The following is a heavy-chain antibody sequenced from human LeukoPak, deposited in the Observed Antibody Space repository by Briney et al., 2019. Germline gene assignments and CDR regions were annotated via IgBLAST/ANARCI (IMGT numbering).Heavy chain of an antibody. V-gene: IGHV3-23*01. CDR1: GFTVSSNY. D-gene: IGHD4-11*01. CDR3: ARVPHPTYYFDY. Sequence: PGGSLRLSCAASGFTVSSNYMSWVRLAPGKGLEWVSTVSGNGATTYYADSVKGRFTISRDNSKNTLDLQMSSLRAEDTAIYFCARVPHPTYYFDYWGRGTLVTVSS. CDR2: VSGNGATT. J-gene: IGHJ4*02.